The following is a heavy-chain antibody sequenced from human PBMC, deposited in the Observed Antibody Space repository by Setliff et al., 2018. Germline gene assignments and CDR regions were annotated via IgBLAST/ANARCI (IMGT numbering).Heavy chain of an antibody. CDR3: AKGYCSSTSCYVDY. Sequence: LSLTCAVYGGSFSGYYWSWIRQPPGKGLEWVSYISTSGSTIYYAVSVKGRFTISRDNAENSLYLQMNGLRAEDMALYYCAKGYCSSTSCYVDYWGQGTLVTVSS. CDR2: ISTSGSTI. D-gene: IGHD2-2*01. CDR1: GGSFSGYY. J-gene: IGHJ4*02. V-gene: IGHV3-11*01.